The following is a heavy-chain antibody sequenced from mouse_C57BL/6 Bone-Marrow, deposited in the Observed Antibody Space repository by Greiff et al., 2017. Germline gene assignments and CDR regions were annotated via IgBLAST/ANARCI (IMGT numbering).Heavy chain of an antibody. Sequence: QVQLQQPGAELVKPGASVKMSCKASGYTFTSYWITWVKQRPGQGLEWIGDIYPGSGSTNYTEKFKSKATLTEDTSSSTAYMQLSSLTSEDSAVYCRARRYYGNYWYFDVWGTGTTVTVSS. CDR2: IYPGSGST. D-gene: IGHD2-1*01. CDR1: GYTFTSYW. V-gene: IGHV1-55*01. J-gene: IGHJ1*03. CDR3: ARRYYGNYWYFDV.